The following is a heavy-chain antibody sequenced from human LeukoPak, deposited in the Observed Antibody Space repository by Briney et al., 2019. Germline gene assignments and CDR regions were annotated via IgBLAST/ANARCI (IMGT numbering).Heavy chain of an antibody. CDR2: IWYDGSNK. D-gene: IGHD1-26*01. CDR3: AREWDSKKKGIDY. J-gene: IGHJ4*02. Sequence: PGRSLRLSCAASGFTFSSYGMHWVRQAPGKGLEWVAVIWYDGSNKYYADSVKGRFTISRENSKNTLYLQMNSLRAEDTAVYYCAREWDSKKKGIDYWGQGTLVTVSS. CDR1: GFTFSSYG. V-gene: IGHV3-33*01.